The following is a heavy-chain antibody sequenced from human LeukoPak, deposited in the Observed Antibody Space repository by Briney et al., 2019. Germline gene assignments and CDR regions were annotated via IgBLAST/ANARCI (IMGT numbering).Heavy chain of an antibody. Sequence: SETLSLTCTVSGGSISSYYWSWIRQPPGKGLEWVGYIHYSGGITYYNPSFKSRVTISVDTSKNQFSLSLSSVTAADTAVYYCARQRAFPYTDYYGSGSSDAFDIWGQGTMVTVSS. CDR2: IHYSGGIT. CDR1: GGSISSYY. D-gene: IGHD3-10*01. J-gene: IGHJ3*02. V-gene: IGHV4-59*08. CDR3: ARQRAFPYTDYYGSGSSDAFDI.